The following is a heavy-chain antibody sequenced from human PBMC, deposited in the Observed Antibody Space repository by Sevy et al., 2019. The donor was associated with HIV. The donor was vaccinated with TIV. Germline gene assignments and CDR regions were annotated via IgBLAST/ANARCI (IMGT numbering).Heavy chain of an antibody. V-gene: IGHV3-48*02. CDR1: GFTFSSYS. CDR3: ARTYYYDSSGYYRDAFDI. CDR2: ISSSSSTI. Sequence: GGSLRLSCAASGFTFSSYSMNWVRQAPGKGLEWVSYISSSSSTIYYADSVKGRFTISRDNAKNSLYLQMNSLRDEDTAVYYCARTYYYDSSGYYRDAFDIWGQGTMVTVSS. J-gene: IGHJ3*02. D-gene: IGHD3-22*01.